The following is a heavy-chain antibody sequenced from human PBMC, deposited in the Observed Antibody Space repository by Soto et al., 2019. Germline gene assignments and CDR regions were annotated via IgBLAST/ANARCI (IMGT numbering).Heavy chain of an antibody. J-gene: IGHJ5*02. CDR3: ARVIVNYDILTGYTSYNWFDP. CDR2: IYYSGST. D-gene: IGHD3-9*01. CDR1: DGYISSGDYY. V-gene: IGHV4-30-4*01. Sequence: PSETKSHTSTFSDGYISSGDYYLSWKKQPPGKGLEWIGYIYYSGSTYYNPSLKSRVTISVDTSKNQFSLKLSSVTAADTAVYYCARVIVNYDILTGYTSYNWFDPWGQGTLVTVSS.